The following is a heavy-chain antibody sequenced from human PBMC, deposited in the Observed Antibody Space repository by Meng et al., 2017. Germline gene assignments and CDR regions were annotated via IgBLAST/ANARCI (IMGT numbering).Heavy chain of an antibody. CDR3: ARGYSGYGANLDY. V-gene: IGHV3-21*01. CDR2: ISSSSSYI. CDR1: GFTFSSYS. D-gene: IGHD5-12*01. Sequence: GESLKISCAASGFTFSSYSMNWVRQAPGKGLEWVSSISSSSSYIYYADSVKGRFTISRDNAKNSLYLQMNSLRAEDTAVYYCARGYSGYGANLDYWGQGTLVTVSS. J-gene: IGHJ4*02.